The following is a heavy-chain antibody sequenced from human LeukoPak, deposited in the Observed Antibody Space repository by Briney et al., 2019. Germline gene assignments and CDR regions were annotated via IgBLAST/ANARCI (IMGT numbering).Heavy chain of an antibody. V-gene: IGHV3-21*01. Sequence: GGSLRLSCAASGFTFSSYSMTWVRQAPGKGLEWVSSISSSSSYIYYADSVKGRFTISRDNAKNSLYLQMNSLRAEDTAVYYCARGGLGRYYGSGTSSGFDPWGQGTLVTVSS. CDR1: GFTFSSYS. J-gene: IGHJ5*02. CDR2: ISSSSSYI. CDR3: ARGGLGRYYGSGTSSGFDP. D-gene: IGHD3-10*01.